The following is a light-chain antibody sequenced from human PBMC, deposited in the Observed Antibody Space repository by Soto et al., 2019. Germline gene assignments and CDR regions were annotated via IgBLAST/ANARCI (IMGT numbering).Light chain of an antibody. CDR2: DAS. Sequence: DIQMTQSPSTLSASVGDRFTITCRASQSISSWLAWYQQKPGKAPKLLIYDASSLESGVPSRFSGSGSGTEFTLTISSLQPDDFATYYCQQYNSYSGFGQGTRLEIK. V-gene: IGKV1-5*01. J-gene: IGKJ5*01. CDR3: QQYNSYSG. CDR1: QSISSW.